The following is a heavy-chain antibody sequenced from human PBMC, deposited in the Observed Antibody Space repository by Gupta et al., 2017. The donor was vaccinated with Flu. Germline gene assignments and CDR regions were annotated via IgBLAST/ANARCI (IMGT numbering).Heavy chain of an antibody. Sequence: QGLEWMGRINPNSGGTNYAQKFQGRVTMTRDTSISTAYMELSRLRSDDTAVYYCARVAKLTTGTTSLDAFDIWGQGTMVTVSS. V-gene: IGHV1-2*06. J-gene: IGHJ3*02. CDR2: INPNSGGT. CDR3: ARVAKLTTGTTSLDAFDI. D-gene: IGHD1-1*01.